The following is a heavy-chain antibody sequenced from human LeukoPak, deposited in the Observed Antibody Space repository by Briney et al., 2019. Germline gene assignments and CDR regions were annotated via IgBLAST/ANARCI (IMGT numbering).Heavy chain of an antibody. CDR1: GGSMSSSRYY. V-gene: IGHV4-39*01. Sequence: SETLSLTCTVSGGSMSSSRYYWGWIRQPPGKGLEWIGKMSYGGSTFYNLSLRSRVDISEDTSKNQFPLTVNSVTAADTAIYYCARLSIAGATYWYFDLWGRGTLVTVSS. D-gene: IGHD1-26*01. CDR2: MSYGGST. CDR3: ARLSIAGATYWYFDL. J-gene: IGHJ2*01.